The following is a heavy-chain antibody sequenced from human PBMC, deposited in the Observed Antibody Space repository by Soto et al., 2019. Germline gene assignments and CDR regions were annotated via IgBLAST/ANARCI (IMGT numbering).Heavy chain of an antibody. CDR3: ARGGYGSGSYHNY. V-gene: IGHV3-48*01. CDR2: ISSSSSTI. D-gene: IGHD3-10*01. CDR1: GFTFSSYS. Sequence: PGGSLRLSCAASGFTFSSYSMNWVRQAPGKGLEWVSYISSSSSTIYYADSVKGRFTISRDNSKNSLYLQMNSLRAEDTAVYFCARGGYGSGSYHNYWGQGSLVTVSS. J-gene: IGHJ4*02.